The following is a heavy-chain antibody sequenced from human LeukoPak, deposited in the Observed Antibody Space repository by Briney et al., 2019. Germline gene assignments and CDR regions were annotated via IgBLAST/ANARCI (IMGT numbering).Heavy chain of an antibody. CDR2: IYHSGST. V-gene: IGHV4-38-2*02. CDR1: GYSISSGYY. Sequence: SETLSLTCTVSGYSISSGYYWGWIRQPPGKGLEWIGSIYHSGSTYYNPSLKSRVTISVDTSKNQFSLKLSSVTAADTAVYYCARHQGSSWYEYSSGHPLKYYYYYYMDVWGKGTTVTISS. D-gene: IGHD6-13*01. CDR3: ARHQGSSWYEYSSGHPLKYYYYYYMDV. J-gene: IGHJ6*03.